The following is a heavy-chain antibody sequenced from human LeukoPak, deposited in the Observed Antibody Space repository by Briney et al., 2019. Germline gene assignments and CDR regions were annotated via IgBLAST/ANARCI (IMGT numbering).Heavy chain of an antibody. Sequence: SETLSLTCTVSGGSISSGGYYWSWIRQPPGKGLEWIGYIYHSGSTYYNPSLKSRVTISVDRSKNQFSLKLSSVTAADTAVYYCARDLGVAGTRILDSWGQGTLVTVSS. CDR3: ARDLGVAGTRILDS. CDR1: GGSISSGGYY. J-gene: IGHJ4*02. D-gene: IGHD6-19*01. V-gene: IGHV4-30-2*01. CDR2: IYHSGST.